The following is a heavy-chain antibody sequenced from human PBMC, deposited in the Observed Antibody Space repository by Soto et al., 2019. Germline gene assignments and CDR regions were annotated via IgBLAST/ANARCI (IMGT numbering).Heavy chain of an antibody. D-gene: IGHD6-13*01. CDR2: ISYDGSNK. Sequence: GGSQRLSCAASGFTFSSYGMHWVRQAPGKGLEWVAVISYDGSNKYYADSVKGRFTISRDNSKNTLYLQMNSLRAEDTAVYYCAKEVYSSSWTDYYYYGMDVWGQGTTVTVSS. J-gene: IGHJ6*02. CDR1: GFTFSSYG. V-gene: IGHV3-30*18. CDR3: AKEVYSSSWTDYYYYGMDV.